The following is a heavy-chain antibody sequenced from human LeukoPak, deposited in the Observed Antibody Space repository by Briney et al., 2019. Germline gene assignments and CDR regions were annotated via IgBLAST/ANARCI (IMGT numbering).Heavy chain of an antibody. CDR3: ARDAAGVWGNDVYLFDY. Sequence: ASVKVSCKASGGTFSSYAISWVRQAPGQGLEWMGRIIPIFGTANYAQKFQGRVTITTDESTSTAYMQLSSLRSEDTAVYYCARDAAGVWGNDVYLFDYWGQGTLVTVSS. CDR2: IIPIFGTA. V-gene: IGHV1-69*05. D-gene: IGHD3-16*01. J-gene: IGHJ4*02. CDR1: GGTFSSYA.